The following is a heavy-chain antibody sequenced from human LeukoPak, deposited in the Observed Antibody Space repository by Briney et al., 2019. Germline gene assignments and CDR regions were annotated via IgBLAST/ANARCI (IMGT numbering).Heavy chain of an antibody. CDR3: AREKYSSSWPIYFDY. CDR2: ISYDGSNK. D-gene: IGHD6-13*01. J-gene: IGHJ4*02. CDR1: GFTFSSYA. V-gene: IGHV3-30-3*01. Sequence: GRSLRLSCAASGFTFSSYAMHWVRQAPGKGLEWVAVISYDGSNKYYADSVKGRFTISRDNSKNTLYLQMNSLRAEDTAVYYCAREKYSSSWPIYFDYWGQGTLVTVSP.